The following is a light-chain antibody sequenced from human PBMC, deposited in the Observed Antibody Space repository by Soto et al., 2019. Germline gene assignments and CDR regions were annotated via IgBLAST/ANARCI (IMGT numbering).Light chain of an antibody. J-gene: IGLJ1*01. CDR1: GSNIGSNT. CDR2: NNN. V-gene: IGLV1-44*01. Sequence: QSALTQPPSASETPGQRVSISCSGSGSNIGSNTVHWYQQLPGTAPKPLMYNNNQRPSGVPDRFSGSKSGTSASLAISGLQSEDEADYYCAAWDDSLSGYVFGTGTNVTVL. CDR3: AAWDDSLSGYV.